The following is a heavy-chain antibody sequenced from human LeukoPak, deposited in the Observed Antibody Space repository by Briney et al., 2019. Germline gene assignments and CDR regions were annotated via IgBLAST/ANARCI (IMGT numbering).Heavy chain of an antibody. CDR2: ISGSGGST. Sequence: GGSLRLSCAASGFTFSSHGMSWVRQAPGKGLEWVSAISGSGGSTYYADSVKGRFTISRDNSKNTLYLQMNSLRAEDTAVYYCARDFLWGSGSRWGQGTLVTVSS. J-gene: IGHJ4*02. CDR3: ARDFLWGSGSR. CDR1: GFTFSSHG. D-gene: IGHD3-10*01. V-gene: IGHV3-23*01.